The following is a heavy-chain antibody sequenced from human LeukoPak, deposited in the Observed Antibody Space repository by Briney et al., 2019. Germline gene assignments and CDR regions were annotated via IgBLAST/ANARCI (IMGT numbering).Heavy chain of an antibody. CDR2: ISAYNGNT. CDR3: ARGLSHGSGSYYIV. CDR1: GYTFISFY. V-gene: IGHV1-18*04. D-gene: IGHD3-10*01. J-gene: IGHJ4*02. Sequence: ASVKVSCKASGYTFISFYIHWVRQAPGQGLEWMGWISAYNGNTNYAQKLQGRVTMTTDTSTSTAYMELRSLRSDDTAVYYCARGLSHGSGSYYIVWGQGTLVTVSS.